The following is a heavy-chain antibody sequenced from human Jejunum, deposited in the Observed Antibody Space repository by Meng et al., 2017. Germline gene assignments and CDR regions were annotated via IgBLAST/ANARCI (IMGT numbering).Heavy chain of an antibody. Sequence: GEFLKTSRKGSGYDVFGWWIGWRRQMPGKGLEWMGIIYPDDSQTRYSPSFQGQVTMSVDKTINTDYLQWSSLQASDTAVYYCARYSGDTLVKNWFDPWGQGTLVTVSS. D-gene: IGHD6-19*01. V-gene: IGHV5-51*01. CDR3: ARYSGDTLVKNWFDP. CDR1: GYDVFGWW. J-gene: IGHJ5*02. CDR2: IYPDDSQT.